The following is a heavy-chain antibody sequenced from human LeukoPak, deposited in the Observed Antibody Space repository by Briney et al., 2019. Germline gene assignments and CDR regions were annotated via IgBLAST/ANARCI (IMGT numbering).Heavy chain of an antibody. V-gene: IGHV4-59*01. J-gene: IGHJ4*02. D-gene: IGHD3-10*01. CDR1: GGSISSYY. Sequence: SETLSLTCTVSGGSISSYYWSWIRQPPGKGVEWIGYIYYSGSTNYNPSLKSRVTISVDTSKNQFSLKLSSVTAADTAVYYCARDQGADYFGSGSYYLGYWGQGTLVTVSS. CDR2: IYYSGST. CDR3: ARDQGADYFGSGSYYLGY.